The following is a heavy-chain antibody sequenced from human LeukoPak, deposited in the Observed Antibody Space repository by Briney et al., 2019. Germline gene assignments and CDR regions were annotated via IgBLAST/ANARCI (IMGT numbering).Heavy chain of an antibody. J-gene: IGHJ5*02. CDR1: GFTFNNYA. V-gene: IGHV3-30*04. Sequence: PGRSLRLSCAASGFTFNNYAMHWVRQAPGKGLEWVAVISYDGSNKYYADSVKGRFTISRDDSKSTLYLQMNTLRAEDTAVYYCARDRCVSCPAWNWFDPWGQETLVTVSP. D-gene: IGHD2-2*01. CDR2: ISYDGSNK. CDR3: ARDRCVSCPAWNWFDP.